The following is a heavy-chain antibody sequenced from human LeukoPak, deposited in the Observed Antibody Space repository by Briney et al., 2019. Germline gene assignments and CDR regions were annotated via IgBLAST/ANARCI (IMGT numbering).Heavy chain of an antibody. CDR1: GYTFTGYY. J-gene: IGHJ3*02. Sequence: GASVKVSCKASGYTFTGYYMHWVRQAPGQGLEWMGWISGYNGNTKYAQKFQGRVTMSTDTSTSTAYMELRSLRSDDTAVYYCARDGIAVATFPFDIWGQGTMVTVSS. CDR2: ISGYNGNT. V-gene: IGHV1-18*04. D-gene: IGHD6-19*01. CDR3: ARDGIAVATFPFDI.